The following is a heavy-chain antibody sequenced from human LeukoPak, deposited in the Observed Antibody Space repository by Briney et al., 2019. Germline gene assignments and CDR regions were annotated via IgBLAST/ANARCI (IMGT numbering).Heavy chain of an antibody. CDR1: GVSISSSEW. D-gene: IGHD3-9*01. Sequence: SETLSLTCAVSGVSISSSEWWIWVRQPPGQGLEWIGEIHRDGRTRYNPSLKSRVTMSMDYSKNQFSLSVTSVTAADTAIYYCGKTDIYFNPIDYWGPGSLVTVSS. CDR3: GKTDIYFNPIDY. V-gene: IGHV4-4*02. J-gene: IGHJ4*02. CDR2: IHRDGRT.